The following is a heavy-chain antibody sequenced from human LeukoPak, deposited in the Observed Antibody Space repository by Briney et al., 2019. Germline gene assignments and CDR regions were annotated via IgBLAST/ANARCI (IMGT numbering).Heavy chain of an antibody. CDR1: GFTLSGHS. CDR2: ISPTSAYV. J-gene: IGHJ4*02. CDR3: AREWETLDD. Sequence: GGSLRLSCAATGFTLSGHSMNWVRQAPGKGLDWVSSISPTSAYVYYQDSVKGRFTISRDDAKNSLYLEMDSLRAEDTAVYYCAREWETLDDWGQGTLVTVSS. V-gene: IGHV3-21*01. D-gene: IGHD1-26*01.